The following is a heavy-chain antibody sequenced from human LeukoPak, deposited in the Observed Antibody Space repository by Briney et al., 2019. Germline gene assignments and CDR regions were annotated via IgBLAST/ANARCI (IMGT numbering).Heavy chain of an antibody. V-gene: IGHV3-15*01. CDR1: GFTFSNAW. CDR2: IKSTTDGGTT. Sequence: KPGGSLRLSCAASGFTFSNAWMSWVRQAPGKGLEWVGRIKSTTDGGTTDYAAPVKGRFTISKDYSKNTLYLQMNSLKTEDTAVYYCTTESPQFDYWGQGTLVTVSS. J-gene: IGHJ4*02. CDR3: TTESPQFDY.